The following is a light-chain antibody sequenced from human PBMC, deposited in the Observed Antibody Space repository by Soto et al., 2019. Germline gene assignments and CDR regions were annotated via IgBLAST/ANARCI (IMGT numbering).Light chain of an antibody. V-gene: IGKV3-20*01. CDR2: GAS. Sequence: ETVLTQSPGTLSLSPGERATLSCRASQSVSSRYLAWYQQKPGQAPRLLIYGASSRATGIPDRFSGSGSGTEFTLTISRLXXEDFAVYYCQQYITSPPMYTFGQGTKLEIK. CDR1: QSVSSRY. J-gene: IGKJ2*01. CDR3: QQYITSPPMYT.